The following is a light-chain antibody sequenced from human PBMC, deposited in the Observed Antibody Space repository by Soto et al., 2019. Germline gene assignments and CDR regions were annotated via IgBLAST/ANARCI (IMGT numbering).Light chain of an antibody. V-gene: IGLV2-14*03. Sequence: QSALTQPASVSGSPGQSITISCTGTSSDVGGYNYVSWYQQLPGKAPKLMIYDVSNRPSGVSNRFSGSKSGNTASLTISGLQAEDEADYHCSSYTSSSTVVFGGGTKLTVL. CDR1: SSDVGGYNY. J-gene: IGLJ2*01. CDR3: SSYTSSSTVV. CDR2: DVS.